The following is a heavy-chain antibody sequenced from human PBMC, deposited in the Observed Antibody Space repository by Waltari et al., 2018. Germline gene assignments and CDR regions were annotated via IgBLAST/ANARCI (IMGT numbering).Heavy chain of an antibody. J-gene: IGHJ2*01. CDR2: ISGSGGST. D-gene: IGHD3-10*01. CDR1: FSSYA. Sequence: FSSYAMSWVRQAPGKGLEWVSAISGSGGSTYYADSVKGRFTISRDNSKNTLYLQMNSLRAEDTAVYYCAKSTMVRGVTFWYFDLWGRGTLVTVSS. CDR3: AKSTMVRGVTFWYFDL. V-gene: IGHV3-23*01.